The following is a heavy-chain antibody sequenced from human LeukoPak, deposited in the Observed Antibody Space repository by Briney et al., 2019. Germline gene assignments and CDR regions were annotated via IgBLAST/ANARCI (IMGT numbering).Heavy chain of an antibody. CDR1: GGTFSSYA. CDR3: ARGAGPGHHYYMDV. CDR2: IIPIFGTA. V-gene: IGHV1-69*05. J-gene: IGHJ6*03. Sequence: GASVKVSCKASGGTFSSYAISWVRQAPGQGLEWVGGIIPIFGTANYAQKFQGRVTITTDESTSTAYMELSSLRSEDTAVYYCARGAGPGHHYYMDVWGKGTTVTVSS.